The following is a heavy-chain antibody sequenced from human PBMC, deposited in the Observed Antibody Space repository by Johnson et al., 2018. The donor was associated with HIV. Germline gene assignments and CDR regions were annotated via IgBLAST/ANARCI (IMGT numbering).Heavy chain of an antibody. Sequence: VQLVESGGGLVQPGGSLRLSCAASGFTFSSYWMHWVRQAPGKGLVWVSRIKSDGSTTTYADSVKGRFTIYRDNAKNTLYLQMNSLGAEDTAVYYCVRGDGVTSAFDIWGKGQWSPSL. CDR3: VRGDGVTSAFDI. D-gene: IGHD2-21*02. J-gene: IGHJ3*02. V-gene: IGHV3-74*01. CDR2: IKSDGSTT. CDR1: GFTFSSYW.